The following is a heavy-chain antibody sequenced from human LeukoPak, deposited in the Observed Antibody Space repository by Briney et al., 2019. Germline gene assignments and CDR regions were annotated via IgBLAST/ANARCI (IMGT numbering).Heavy chain of an antibody. Sequence: GESLRLSCAVSGFTCDSYAMRGVRQPPGKRVVWWSAISDRGGSTYYAASVKGRFTISRVNSKNTLYLQMTCVSAADTAVYYCANPRGSFDYWGQGTLVTVSS. CDR1: GFTCDSYA. D-gene: IGHD1-26*01. CDR3: ANPRGSFDY. CDR2: ISDRGGST. J-gene: IGHJ4*02. V-gene: IGHV3-23*01.